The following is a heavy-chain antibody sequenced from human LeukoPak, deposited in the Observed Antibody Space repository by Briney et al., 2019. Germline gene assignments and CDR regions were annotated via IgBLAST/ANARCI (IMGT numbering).Heavy chain of an antibody. CDR3: AREGSSGKNWFDP. V-gene: IGHV4-30-2*01. Sequence: SETLSLTCAVSGGSISSGGYSWSWIRQPPGKGLEWIGYIYHSGSTYCNPSLKSRVTISVDRSKNQFSLKLSSVTAADTAVYYCAREGSSGKNWFDPWGQGTLVTVSS. CDR1: GGSISSGGYS. J-gene: IGHJ5*02. D-gene: IGHD3-22*01. CDR2: IYHSGST.